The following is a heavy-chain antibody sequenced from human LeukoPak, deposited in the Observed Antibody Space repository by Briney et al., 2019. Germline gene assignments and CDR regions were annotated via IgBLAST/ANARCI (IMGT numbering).Heavy chain of an antibody. V-gene: IGHV4-38-2*01. J-gene: IGHJ5*02. CDR3: ARGFGFLEWLSGWFDP. D-gene: IGHD3-3*01. Sequence: SETLSLTCAVSGYSITSGYYWAWIRQPPGKGLEWIGNIYHSGSTYYNPSLKSRVTISVDTSKNQFSLKLSSVTAADTAVYYCARGFGFLEWLSGWFDPWGQGTLVTVSS. CDR1: GYSITSGYY. CDR2: IYHSGST.